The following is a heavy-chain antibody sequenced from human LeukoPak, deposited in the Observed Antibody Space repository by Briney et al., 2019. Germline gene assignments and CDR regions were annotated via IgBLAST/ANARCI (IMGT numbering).Heavy chain of an antibody. CDR2: IKQAGSEK. Sequence: GGSLRLSCAASGFTFSSYWMSWGRQAPGKGLEWVSNIKQAGSEKYYVDSVKGRFTISRDNAKNSLYLQMNSLSAEDTAVYYCARELDHYYYYYMDVWGKGTTVTVSS. CDR1: GFTFSSYW. D-gene: IGHD1-1*01. J-gene: IGHJ6*03. CDR3: ARELDHYYYYYMDV. V-gene: IGHV3-7*01.